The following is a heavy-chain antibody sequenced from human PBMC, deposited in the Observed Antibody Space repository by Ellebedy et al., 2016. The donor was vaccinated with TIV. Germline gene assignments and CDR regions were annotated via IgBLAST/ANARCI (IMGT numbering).Heavy chain of an antibody. CDR1: GYSFTDHW. D-gene: IGHD3-10*01. Sequence: GESLKISCKGSGYSFTDHWISWMRQMPGKGLEWTGTNNPSDSYTSYSPSFQDHVTFSADKSTSTAYLQWNSLRASDTAIYYCARHIANEFGSGSYFNFWGQGTLVTVSS. J-gene: IGHJ4*02. CDR3: ARHIANEFGSGSYFNF. CDR2: NNPSDSYT. V-gene: IGHV5-10-1*01.